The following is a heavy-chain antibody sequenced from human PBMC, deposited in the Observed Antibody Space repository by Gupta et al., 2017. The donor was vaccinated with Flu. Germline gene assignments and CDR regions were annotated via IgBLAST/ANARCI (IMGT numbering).Heavy chain of an antibody. CDR1: NSDSS. D-gene: IGHD3-22*01. CDR3: LSYYDISGYYSLDY. Sequence: NSDSSWGGIRKPPGKGLEWVGSIYYSGTTYSNPSLKSRVTMSVDTSKNQFSLSLSSVTAADSAVYYCLSYYDISGYYSLDYWGQGTLVSVSS. CDR2: IYYSGTT. V-gene: IGHV4-39*01. J-gene: IGHJ4*02.